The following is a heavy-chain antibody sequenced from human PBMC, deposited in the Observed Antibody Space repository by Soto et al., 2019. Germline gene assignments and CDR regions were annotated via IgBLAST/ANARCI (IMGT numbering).Heavy chain of an antibody. CDR1: GFSLSTSGVG. J-gene: IGHJ5*02. CDR3: SHRPPPTVPTHSNRFAP. CDR2: IYWDDDK. Sequence: QITLKESGPTLVKPTQTLTLTCTFSGFSLSTSGVGVGWIRQPPGKALEWLALIYWDDDKRYSPSLMSRFTNNKDTSITPVVTTMTNMDPVGIVTYYWSHRPPPTVPTHSNRFAPWGQGPLVTVSS. D-gene: IGHD4-17*01. V-gene: IGHV2-5*02.